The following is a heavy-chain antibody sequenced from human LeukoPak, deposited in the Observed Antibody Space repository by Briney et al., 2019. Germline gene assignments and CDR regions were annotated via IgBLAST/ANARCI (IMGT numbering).Heavy chain of an antibody. CDR2: IKEDESDN. V-gene: IGHV3-7*01. Sequence: GGSLRLSCAASGFIFSRYWMTWVRQAPGKGLEWVANIKEDESDNSYVESVKGRFTISRDNAKNSLYLQLNSLRAEDTAVYFCARQRYSDYWGQGTLVTVSS. CDR1: GFIFSRYW. CDR3: ARQRYSDY. D-gene: IGHD1-1*01. J-gene: IGHJ4*02.